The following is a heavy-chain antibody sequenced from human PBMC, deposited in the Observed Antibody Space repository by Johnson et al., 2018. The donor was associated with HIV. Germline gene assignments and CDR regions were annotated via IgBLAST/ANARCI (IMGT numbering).Heavy chain of an antibody. CDR2: ISYDGSNK. Sequence: QVQLVESGGGVVQPGRSLRLSCAASGFTFSSYAMHWVRQAPGKGLEWVAVISYDGSNKYYADSVKGRFTISRDNSKNTLYLQMNSLRAEDTAVYYCAKSKVISNWYAFDIWGQGTMVAVSS. J-gene: IGHJ3*02. V-gene: IGHV3-30*04. CDR3: AKSKVISNWYAFDI. CDR1: GFTFSSYA. D-gene: IGHD3-16*02.